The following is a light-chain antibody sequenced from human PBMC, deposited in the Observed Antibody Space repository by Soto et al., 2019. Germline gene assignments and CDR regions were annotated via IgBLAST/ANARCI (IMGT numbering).Light chain of an antibody. V-gene: IGLV2-14*01. CDR3: SSYTSSSTHCV. Sequence: QSALTQPASVSGSPGQSITISCTGTSSDVGGYNYVSWYQQHPGKAPKLMIYDVSTRPSGVSNRFSGSKSGNTASLTISGLQAEDEADYYCSSYTSSSTHCVFGTGTKLTVL. CDR2: DVS. J-gene: IGLJ1*01. CDR1: SSDVGGYNY.